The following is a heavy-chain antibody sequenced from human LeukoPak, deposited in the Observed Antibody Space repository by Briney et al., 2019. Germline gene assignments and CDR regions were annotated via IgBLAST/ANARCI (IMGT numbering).Heavy chain of an antibody. D-gene: IGHD3-22*01. J-gene: IGHJ4*02. CDR1: GGTFSSYA. CDR2: IIPIFGTA. CDR3: ARGAEYYYDSSGYYFGY. V-gene: IGHV1-69*13. Sequence: ASVKVSCKASGGTFSSYAISWVRQAPGQGLEWMGGIIPIFGTANYAQKFQGRVTITADESASTAYMELSSLRSEDTAVYYCARGAEYYYDSSGYYFGYWGQGTLVTVSS.